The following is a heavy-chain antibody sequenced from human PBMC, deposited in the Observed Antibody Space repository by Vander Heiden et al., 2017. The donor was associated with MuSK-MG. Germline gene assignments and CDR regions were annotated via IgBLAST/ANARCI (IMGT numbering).Heavy chain of an antibody. D-gene: IGHD3-10*01. CDR3: ARDRPNIWFGAGMDV. V-gene: IGHV1-69*04. CDR2: IIPILGIA. CDR1: GGTFSSYA. Sequence: QVQLVQSGAEVKKPGSSVKVSCKASGGTFSSYAISWVRQAPGQGLEWMGRIIPILGIANYAQKFQGRVTITADKSTSTAYMELSSLRSEDTAVYYCARDRPNIWFGAGMDVWGQGTTVTVS. J-gene: IGHJ6*02.